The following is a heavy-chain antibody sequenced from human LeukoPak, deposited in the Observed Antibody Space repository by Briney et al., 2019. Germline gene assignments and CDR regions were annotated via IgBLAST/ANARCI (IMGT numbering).Heavy chain of an antibody. V-gene: IGHV1-2*02. J-gene: IGHJ5*02. CDR1: GYTFTGYY. CDR3: ARDVTMVRGVISRFDP. D-gene: IGHD3-10*01. CDR2: INPNSGGT. Sequence: ASVKVSCKASGYTFTGYYMHWVRQAPGQGLEWMGWINPNSGGTNYAQKFQGRVTMTRDTSISTAYMELSRLRSDDTAVYYCARDVTMVRGVISRFDPWGQGTLVTVSS.